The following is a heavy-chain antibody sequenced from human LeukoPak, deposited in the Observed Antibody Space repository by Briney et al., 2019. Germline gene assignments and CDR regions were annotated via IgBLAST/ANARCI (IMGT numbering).Heavy chain of an antibody. CDR2: TYYRSKWYN. D-gene: IGHD3-22*01. V-gene: IGHV6-1*01. J-gene: IGHJ6*02. CDR1: GDSVSSNSAA. Sequence: SQTLSLTCAISGDSVSSNSAAWNWIRQSPSRGLEWLGRTYYRSKWYNDYAVSVKSRITINPDTSKNQFSLQLNSVTPEDTAVYYCARDRRDYYDSSGPWVKYYYGMDVWGQGTTVTASS. CDR3: ARDRRDYYDSSGPWVKYYYGMDV.